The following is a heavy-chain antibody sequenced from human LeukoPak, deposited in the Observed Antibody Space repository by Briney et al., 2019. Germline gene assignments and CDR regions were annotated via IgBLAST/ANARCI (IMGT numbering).Heavy chain of an antibody. V-gene: IGHV3-23*01. CDR1: GFTFSSYA. Sequence: GGSLRLSCAASGFTFSSYAMSWVRQAPGKGLEWVSSIGASGDWRYYADSVKGRFPISRDNSKNTVYLQMNSLRAEDTAVYYCARVAFGDSPYWGQGTLVTVSS. CDR3: ARVAFGDSPY. J-gene: IGHJ4*02. D-gene: IGHD3-10*01. CDR2: IGASGDWR.